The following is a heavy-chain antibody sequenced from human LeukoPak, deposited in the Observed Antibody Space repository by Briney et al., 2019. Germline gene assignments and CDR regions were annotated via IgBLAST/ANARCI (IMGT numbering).Heavy chain of an antibody. V-gene: IGHV1-24*01. Sequence: ASVKVSCKVSGYTLTELSMHWVRQAPGKGLEWMGGFDPEDGETIYAQKFQSRVTMTEDTSTDTAYMELSSLRSEDTAVYYCATYDLGYGSHYFDYWGQGTLVTVSS. CDR2: FDPEDGET. CDR3: ATYDLGYGSHYFDY. CDR1: GYTLTELS. D-gene: IGHD3-10*01. J-gene: IGHJ4*02.